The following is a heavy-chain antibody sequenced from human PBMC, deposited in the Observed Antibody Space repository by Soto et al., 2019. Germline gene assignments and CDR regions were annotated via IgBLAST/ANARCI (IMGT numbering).Heavy chain of an antibody. J-gene: IGHJ3*02. CDR2: INPATGAA. V-gene: IGHV1-2*02. Sequence: QLHLVQSGAVVKKPGASVTVSCSASGYPVTAYYMHWVRPAPGRGLEWMGGINPATGAAKYTLTFQGRVTIAMATSPSIGLMVLTGPRSEETAVFDCARGGGVGVSGSASFDMWGQGTLVTVSS. D-gene: IGHD3-3*01. CDR3: ARGGGVGVSGSASFDM. CDR1: GYPVTAYY.